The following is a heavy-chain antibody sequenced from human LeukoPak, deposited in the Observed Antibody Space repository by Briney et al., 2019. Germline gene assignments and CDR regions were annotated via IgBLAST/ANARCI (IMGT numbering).Heavy chain of an antibody. CDR3: ARALNYYMDV. V-gene: IGHV3-23*01. CDR2: ISGSGGST. CDR1: GFTFSSYA. J-gene: IGHJ6*03. Sequence: GGSLRLSCAASGFTFSSYAMSWVRQAPGEGLEWVSAISGSGGSTYYADSVKGRFTISRDNSKNTLYLQMNSLRAEDTAVYYCARALNYYMDVWGKGTTVTIFS.